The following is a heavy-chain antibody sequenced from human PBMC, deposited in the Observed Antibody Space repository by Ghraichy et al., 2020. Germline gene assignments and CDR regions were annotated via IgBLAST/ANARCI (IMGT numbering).Heavy chain of an antibody. CDR3: ARGQYSSSWPTKNNWCDP. D-gene: IGHD6-13*01. Sequence: AAVKVSCKASGYTFTSYDINWVRQATGQGLEWMGWMNPNSGNTGYAQKFQGRVTMTRNNSISTAYMELSSLRSEDTAVYYCARGQYSSSWPTKNNWCDPWGQGTLVTVSS. J-gene: IGHJ5*02. V-gene: IGHV1-8*01. CDR1: GYTFTSYD. CDR2: MNPNSGNT.